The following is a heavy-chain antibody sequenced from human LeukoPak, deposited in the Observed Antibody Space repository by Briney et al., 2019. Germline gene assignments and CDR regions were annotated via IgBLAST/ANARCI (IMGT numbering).Heavy chain of an antibody. J-gene: IGHJ5*02. CDR1: GYSFTDYY. Sequence: GASVKVSCKTSGYSFTDYYMHWVRQAPGQGLEWMGWINPNSGGTNYAQKFQGRVTMTRDTSISTAYMELSRLRSDDTAVYYCASKAAIVNWFDPWGQGTLVTVSS. CDR2: INPNSGGT. CDR3: ASKAAIVNWFDP. D-gene: IGHD2-2*01. V-gene: IGHV1-2*02.